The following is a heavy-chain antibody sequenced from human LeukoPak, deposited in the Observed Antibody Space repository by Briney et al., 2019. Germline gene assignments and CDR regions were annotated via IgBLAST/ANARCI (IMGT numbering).Heavy chain of an antibody. V-gene: IGHV5-51*01. CDR2: INPGDSDT. Sequence: GESLKISCRRSGYPFSSYWIGWVRQMPGKGLEWMGIINPGDSDTRYSPSLQGQVTISVDTSIGTAYLQWSSLKTSDTASYYCARQSDFRLDYWGQGTRVTVSS. CDR1: GYPFSSYW. D-gene: IGHD3-3*01. J-gene: IGHJ4*02. CDR3: ARQSDFRLDY.